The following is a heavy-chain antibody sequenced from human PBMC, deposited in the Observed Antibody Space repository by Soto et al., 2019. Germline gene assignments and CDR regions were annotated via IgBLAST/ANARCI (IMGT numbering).Heavy chain of an antibody. J-gene: IGHJ5*02. Sequence: SETLSLTCTVSGGSISSSSYYWGWIRQPPGKGLEWIGSIYYSGSTYYNPSLKSRVTISVDTSKNQFSLKLSSVTAADTAVYYCARRYGDYGGWFDPWGQGTLVTVSS. CDR2: IYYSGST. CDR1: GGSISSSSYY. CDR3: ARRYGDYGGWFDP. D-gene: IGHD4-17*01. V-gene: IGHV4-39*01.